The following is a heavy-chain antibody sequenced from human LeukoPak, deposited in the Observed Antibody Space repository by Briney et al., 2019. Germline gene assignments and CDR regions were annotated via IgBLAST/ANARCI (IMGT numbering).Heavy chain of an antibody. J-gene: IGHJ6*03. CDR2: ICGSGGST. V-gene: IGHV3-23*01. Sequence: GGSLRLSCVASGFIFSGYGMSWVRQAPGKGLEWVSAICGSGGSTYYADSVKGRFTISRDNSKNTLYLQMNSLRAEDTAVYYCAKCGYDFWSGYSNYYYMDVWGKGTTVTVSS. CDR1: GFIFSGYG. CDR3: AKCGYDFWSGYSNYYYMDV. D-gene: IGHD3-3*01.